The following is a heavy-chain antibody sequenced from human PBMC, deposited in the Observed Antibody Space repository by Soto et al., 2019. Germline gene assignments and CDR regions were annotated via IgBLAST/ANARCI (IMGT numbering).Heavy chain of an antibody. CDR3: ARVDDILTGYYNRLFDY. CDR2: INSDGSST. J-gene: IGHJ4*02. CDR1: GFTFSSYW. D-gene: IGHD3-9*01. V-gene: IGHV3-74*01. Sequence: GGSLRLSCAASGFTFSSYWMHWVRQAPGKGLVWVSRINSDGSSTSYADSVKGRFTISRDNAKNTLYLQMNSLRAEDTAVYYCARVDDILTGYYNRLFDYWGQGTLVTVSS.